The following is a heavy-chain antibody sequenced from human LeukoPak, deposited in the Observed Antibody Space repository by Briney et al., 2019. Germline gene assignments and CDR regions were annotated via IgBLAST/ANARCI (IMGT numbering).Heavy chain of an antibody. J-gene: IGHJ1*01. D-gene: IGHD2-21*02. V-gene: IGHV4-31*03. CDR2: IYYGGST. CDR3: ARVEWAYCGGDCYSKYFQH. CDR1: GGSISSGGYY. Sequence: SETLSLTCSVSGGSISSGGYYWSWIRQHPGKGLEWIGYIYYGGSTYYNPSLKSRVTISVDTSKNQFSLKLSSVTAADTAVYYCARVEWAYCGGDCYSKYFQHWGQGTLVTVSS.